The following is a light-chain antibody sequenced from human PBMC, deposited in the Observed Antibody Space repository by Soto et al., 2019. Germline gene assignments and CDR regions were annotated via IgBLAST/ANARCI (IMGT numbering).Light chain of an antibody. Sequence: QPALTQPASVSGSPGQSITISCTGTSSDVGGYNYVSWYQQHPGKAPKLMIYDVSNRPSGVSNRFSGSKSGNTASLTISGHQVEHEADYYCSSYTSRSTPDVCRTGTKLTAL. CDR3: SSYTSRSTPDV. CDR1: SSDVGGYNY. J-gene: IGLJ1*01. CDR2: DVS. V-gene: IGLV2-14*01.